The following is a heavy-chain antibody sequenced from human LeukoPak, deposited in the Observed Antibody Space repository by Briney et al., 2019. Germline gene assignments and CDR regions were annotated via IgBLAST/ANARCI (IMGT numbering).Heavy chain of an antibody. D-gene: IGHD3-10*02. CDR2: ISSSGGNT. V-gene: IGHV3-23*01. J-gene: IGHJ4*02. CDR1: GFTFSSYA. Sequence: PGGSLRLSCAASGFTFSSYAMSWVRQAPGKGLEWVSTISSSGGNTYYADSVKGRFTISRDNSENTLYLQMNSLRAEDTAVYYCAKMLKGSNTIDFWGQGTLVTVSS. CDR3: AKMLKGSNTIDF.